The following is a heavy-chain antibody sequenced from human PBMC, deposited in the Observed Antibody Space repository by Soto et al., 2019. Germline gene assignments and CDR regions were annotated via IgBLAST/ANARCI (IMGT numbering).Heavy chain of an antibody. D-gene: IGHD2-15*01. CDR1: GFSFSDYF. V-gene: IGHV1-46*01. CDR3: EREKSQNYGPTAASSWFHP. J-gene: IGHJ5*02. Sequence: GASVKVSCKASGFSFSDYFMHWVRKAPGQGLEWMGIINPSGDSRNYAQKFQGRVTITRDTCTSTVYMDLSSRRYEDTAVYNREREKSQNYGPTAASSWFHPWVQGTPVTVSA. CDR2: INPSGDSR.